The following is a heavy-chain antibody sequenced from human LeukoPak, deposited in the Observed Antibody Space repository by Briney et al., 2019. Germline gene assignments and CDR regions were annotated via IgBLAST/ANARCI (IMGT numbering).Heavy chain of an antibody. J-gene: IGHJ3*02. Sequence: GGSLRLSCAASGFTFDDYGMSWVRQAPGKGLEWVSGTNWNGGSTGYADSVKGRFTISRDNAKNSLYLQMSSLRAEDTALYYCARDTRYGGNSFDAFDIWGQGTMVTVSS. D-gene: IGHD4-23*01. V-gene: IGHV3-20*04. CDR1: GFTFDDYG. CDR3: ARDTRYGGNSFDAFDI. CDR2: TNWNGGST.